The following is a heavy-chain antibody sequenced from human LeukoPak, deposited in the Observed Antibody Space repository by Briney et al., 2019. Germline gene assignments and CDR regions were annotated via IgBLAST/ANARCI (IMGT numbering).Heavy chain of an antibody. CDR2: ISSSSSYI. Sequence: GGSLRLSCAASGFTFSSYSMNWVRQAPGKGLEWVSSISSSSSYIYYADSVKGRFTISRDNAKNSLYLQMNSLRAEDTAVYYCARDLDTAMAWDYWGQGTLVTVSS. CDR1: GFTFSSYS. V-gene: IGHV3-21*01. CDR3: ARDLDTAMAWDY. J-gene: IGHJ4*02. D-gene: IGHD5-18*01.